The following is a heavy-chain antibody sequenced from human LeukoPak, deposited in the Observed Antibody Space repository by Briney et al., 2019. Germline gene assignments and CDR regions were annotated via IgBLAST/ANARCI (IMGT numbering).Heavy chain of an antibody. J-gene: IGHJ3*02. CDR3: ARDGWSIAARPSAFDI. CDR1: GFTFSSYA. D-gene: IGHD6-6*01. CDR2: ISYDGSNK. Sequence: GGSLRLSCAASGFTFSSYAMHWVRQAPGKGLEWVAVISYDGSNKYYADSVKGRFTISRDNSKNTLYLQMNSLRAEDTAVCYCARDGWSIAARPSAFDIWGQGTMVTVSS. V-gene: IGHV3-30*04.